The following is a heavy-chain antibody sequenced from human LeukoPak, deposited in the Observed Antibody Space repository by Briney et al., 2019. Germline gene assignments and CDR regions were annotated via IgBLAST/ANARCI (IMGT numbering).Heavy chain of an antibody. V-gene: IGHV3-21*01. Sequence: PGGSLRLSCAASGFTFSSYSMNWVRQAPGKGLEWVSSISSSSSYIYYADSVKGRFTISRDNAKNSLCLQMNSLRAEDTAVYYCARDRPVVPAPLWFGELWRDFDYWGQGTLVTVSS. D-gene: IGHD3-10*01. CDR1: GFTFSSYS. J-gene: IGHJ4*02. CDR3: ARDRPVVPAPLWFGELWRDFDY. CDR2: ISSSSSYI.